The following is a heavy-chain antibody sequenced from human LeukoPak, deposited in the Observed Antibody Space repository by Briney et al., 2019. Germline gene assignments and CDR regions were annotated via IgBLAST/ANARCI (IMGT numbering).Heavy chain of an antibody. CDR1: GGSISSSSYY. Sequence: NPSETLSLTCTVSGGSISSSSYYWGWIRQPPGKGLEWIGSIYYSGSTYYNPSLKSRVTISVDTSKNQFSLKLSSVTAADTAVYYCARTWIQLGYFDYWGQGTLVTVSS. CDR3: ARTWIQLGYFDY. V-gene: IGHV4-39*01. J-gene: IGHJ4*02. D-gene: IGHD5-18*01. CDR2: IYYSGST.